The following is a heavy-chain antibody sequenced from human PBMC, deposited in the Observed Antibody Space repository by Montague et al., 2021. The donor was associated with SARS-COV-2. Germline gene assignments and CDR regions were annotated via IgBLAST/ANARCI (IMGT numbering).Heavy chain of an antibody. CDR3: ARGRRPVVVPGAGTAGRAFDI. Sequence: SETLSLTCAISGGAIRDQNGSSNVRPPGKRLECIGEVNQNRTTIYNPSVKSGVTISEDTSKNQFYLRLNSVTAADTAVYYCARGRRPVVVPGAGTAGRAFDIWGQGKMVTVSS. J-gene: IGHJ3*02. V-gene: IGHV4-34*01. CDR1: GGAIRDQN. D-gene: IGHD2-2*01. CDR2: VNQNRTT.